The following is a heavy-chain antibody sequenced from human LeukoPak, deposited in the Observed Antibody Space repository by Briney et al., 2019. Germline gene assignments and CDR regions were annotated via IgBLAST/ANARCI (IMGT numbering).Heavy chain of an antibody. CDR3: ATDSTGSSWYRDWFDP. CDR1: GYTFTGYY. CDR2: FDPEDGET. V-gene: IGHV1-24*01. J-gene: IGHJ5*02. Sequence: ASVKVSCKASGYTFTGYYMHWVRQAPGQGLEWMGGFDPEDGETIYAQKFQGRVTMTEDTSTDTAYMELSSLRSEDTAVYYCATDSTGSSWYRDWFDPWGQGTLVTVSS. D-gene: IGHD6-13*01.